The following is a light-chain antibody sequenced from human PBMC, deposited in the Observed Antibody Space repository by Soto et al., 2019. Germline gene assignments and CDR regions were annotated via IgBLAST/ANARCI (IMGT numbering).Light chain of an antibody. V-gene: IGLV2-23*01. J-gene: IGLJ2*01. CDR1: SSDVGNYNL. CDR3: CSYAGSYVI. Sequence: QSALTQPASVSGSPGQSITISCTGTSSDVGNYNLVSWYQQHPGKAPKLMIYEGSKRPSGVSNRFSGSKSGNVAFLTISGLQAEDEADYYCCSYAGSYVIFGGGTKVTVL. CDR2: EGS.